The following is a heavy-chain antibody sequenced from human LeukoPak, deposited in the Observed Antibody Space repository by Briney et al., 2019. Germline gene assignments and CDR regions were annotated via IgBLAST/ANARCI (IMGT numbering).Heavy chain of an antibody. CDR1: GGSVSSGSYY. Sequence: SETLSLTCTVSGGSVSSGSYYWSWIRQPPGKGLEWIGYISYSGSPNYNPSLKSRVTISVNTSKNQFSLKLSSVTAEDTAVYYCARDGSGWSDYFDYWGQGTLVTVSS. J-gene: IGHJ4*02. CDR3: ARDGSGWSDYFDY. D-gene: IGHD6-19*01. CDR2: ISYSGSP. V-gene: IGHV4-61*01.